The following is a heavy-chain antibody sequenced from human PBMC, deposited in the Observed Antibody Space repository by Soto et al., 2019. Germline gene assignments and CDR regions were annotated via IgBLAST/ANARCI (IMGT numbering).Heavy chain of an antibody. J-gene: IGHJ4*02. CDR1: GGTFSSYA. V-gene: IGHV1-69*01. Sequence: QVQRVQSGAEVKKPGSSVKVSCKASGGTFSSYAISWVRQAPGQELEWMGGIIPIFGTANYAQKFQGRVTITADESTSTAYMELSSLRSEDTAVYYCAHFTGGSGPIDLFDYWGQGTLVTVSS. CDR3: AHFTGGSGPIDLFDY. CDR2: IIPIFGTA. D-gene: IGHD2-15*01.